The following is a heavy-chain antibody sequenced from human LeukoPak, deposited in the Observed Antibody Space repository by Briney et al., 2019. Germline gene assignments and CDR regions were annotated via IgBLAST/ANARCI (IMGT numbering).Heavy chain of an antibody. CDR1: GYTFTSYG. Sequence: ASVKVSCKASGYTFTSYGISWVRQAPGQGLEWMGWISAYNGNTNYAQKLQGRVTMTTDTSTSTAYMELRSLRSDDTAVYYCARLEYGSGSYYQDNWFDPWGQGTLVTVSS. CDR2: ISAYNGNT. D-gene: IGHD3-10*01. V-gene: IGHV1-18*01. J-gene: IGHJ5*02. CDR3: ARLEYGSGSYYQDNWFDP.